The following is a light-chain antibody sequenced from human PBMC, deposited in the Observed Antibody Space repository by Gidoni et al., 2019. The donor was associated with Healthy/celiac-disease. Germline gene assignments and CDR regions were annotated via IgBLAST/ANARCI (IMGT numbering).Light chain of an antibody. V-gene: IGKV4-1*01. Sequence: DIVMTQSPDSLAVSLGERATINCKSSQSVLYSSNNKNYLAWYQQKPGQPPKLLMYWASNRESGVPDRFSGSGSGTDFTLTISSLQAEDVAVYYCQKYYSTPSWTFGQGTKVEIK. CDR1: QSVLYSSNNKNY. CDR2: WAS. J-gene: IGKJ1*01. CDR3: QKYYSTPSWT.